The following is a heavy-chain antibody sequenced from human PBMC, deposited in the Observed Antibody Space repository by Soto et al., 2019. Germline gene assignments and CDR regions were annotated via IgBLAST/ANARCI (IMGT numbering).Heavy chain of an antibody. CDR1: GFTFSSYA. Sequence: PGGSLRLSCAASGFTFSSYAMSWVRQAPGKGLEWVSAISGSGGSTYYADSVKGRFTISRDNSKNTLYLQMNSLRAEDTAVYYCAKDTLAEAHGYYYYGMDVWGQGTTVTVSS. V-gene: IGHV3-23*01. CDR2: ISGSGGST. J-gene: IGHJ6*02. D-gene: IGHD6-19*01. CDR3: AKDTLAEAHGYYYYGMDV.